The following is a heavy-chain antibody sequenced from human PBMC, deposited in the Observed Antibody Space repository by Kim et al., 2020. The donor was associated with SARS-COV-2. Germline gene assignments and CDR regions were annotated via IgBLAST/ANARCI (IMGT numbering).Heavy chain of an antibody. CDR3: ARPTVTTSIRGAFHI. J-gene: IGHJ3*02. Sequence: SETLSLTCTVSGGSISSSSYYWGWIRQPPGKGLEWIGSIYYSGSTYYNPSLKSRVTISVDTSKNQFSLKVSSVTAADTAVYYCARPTVTTSIRGAFHIWGQGTMVTVSS. V-gene: IGHV4-39*01. CDR1: GGSISSSSYY. D-gene: IGHD4-17*01. CDR2: IYYSGST.